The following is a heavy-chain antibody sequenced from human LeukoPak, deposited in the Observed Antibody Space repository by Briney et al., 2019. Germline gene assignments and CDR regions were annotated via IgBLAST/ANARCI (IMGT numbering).Heavy chain of an antibody. Sequence: ASVKVSCKASGYTFTGYYMHWVRQAPGQGLEWMGWINPNSGGTNFAQKFQGRVTLTRDTSINTAYMELSSLRSDDTAVYYCARAKLDDCGGVCDQYFQHWGQGTLVTVSS. D-gene: IGHD2-21*02. J-gene: IGHJ1*01. V-gene: IGHV1-2*02. CDR2: INPNSGGT. CDR3: ARAKLDDCGGVCDQYFQH. CDR1: GYTFTGYY.